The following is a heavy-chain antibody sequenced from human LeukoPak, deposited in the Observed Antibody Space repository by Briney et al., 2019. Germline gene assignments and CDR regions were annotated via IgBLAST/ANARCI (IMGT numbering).Heavy chain of an antibody. D-gene: IGHD3-10*01. Sequence: SETLSLTCTVSGGSISSDYWGWIRQPPGKGLEWIGSIYDSGSTYYNPSLKSRATISVDTSKNQFSLKLNSVTAADTAVYYCARHYGPWGQGTLVTVSS. J-gene: IGHJ5*02. CDR3: ARHYGP. CDR2: IYDSGST. V-gene: IGHV4-39*01. CDR1: GGSISSDY.